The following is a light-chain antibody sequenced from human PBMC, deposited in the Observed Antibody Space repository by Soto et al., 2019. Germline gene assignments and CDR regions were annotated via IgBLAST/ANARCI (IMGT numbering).Light chain of an antibody. CDR2: AAS. CDR1: QSISSY. V-gene: IGKV1-39*01. Sequence: DIQMTQSPSSLSASVVDRVTITCLASQSISSYLNWYQQKPGKAPKLLIYAASSLQSGAPSRFSGSGSGTDFTLTISSLQPEDFATYYCQQSYSTPWTFGQGTKVDIK. J-gene: IGKJ1*01. CDR3: QQSYSTPWT.